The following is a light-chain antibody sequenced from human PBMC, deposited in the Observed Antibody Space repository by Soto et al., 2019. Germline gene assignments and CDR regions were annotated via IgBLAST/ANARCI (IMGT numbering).Light chain of an antibody. CDR2: GAS. CDR1: QSVTSDY. Sequence: EVVVTQSPGTLSLSPGERATLSCRASQSVTSDYLAWYQQKPGQSPRLLMSGASRRATGVPDRFSGSGSGTDFTLTISSLEPEDFAVYYCQQRSNWSWTFGQGTKVDIK. CDR3: QQRSNWSWT. J-gene: IGKJ1*01. V-gene: IGKV3D-20*02.